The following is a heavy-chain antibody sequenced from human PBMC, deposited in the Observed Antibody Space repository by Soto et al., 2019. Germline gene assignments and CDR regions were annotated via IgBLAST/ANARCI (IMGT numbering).Heavy chain of an antibody. Sequence: QVQLVQSGAEVKKPGSSVKVSCKASGGTFSSYTISWVRQAPGQGIEWMGRIIPILGIANYAQKFQGRVTITADKATSTAYMELSSLRSEDRAVYYCSRDPSAGDSAGYWGQGTLVTVSS. V-gene: IGHV1-69*08. CDR3: SRDPSAGDSAGY. D-gene: IGHD2-21*01. J-gene: IGHJ4*02. CDR2: IIPILGIA. CDR1: GGTFSSYT.